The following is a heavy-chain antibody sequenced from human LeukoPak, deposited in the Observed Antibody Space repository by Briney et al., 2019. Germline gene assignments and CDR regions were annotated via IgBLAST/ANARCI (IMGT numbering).Heavy chain of an antibody. CDR2: TSGYNGDT. CDR3: ARKAYGDYAQNDY. CDR1: GYTFTDYG. V-gene: IGHV1-18*01. Sequence: ASVKVSCKASGYTFTDYGINWVRQAPGQGLEWMGWTSGYNGDTKYAQRLQGRVTMTTDTSTSTAYMELRSLRSDDTAVYYCARKAYGDYAQNDYWGQGTLVTVPS. D-gene: IGHD4-17*01. J-gene: IGHJ4*02.